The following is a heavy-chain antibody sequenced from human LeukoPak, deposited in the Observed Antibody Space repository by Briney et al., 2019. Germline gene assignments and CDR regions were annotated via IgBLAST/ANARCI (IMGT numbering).Heavy chain of an antibody. Sequence: GASVKVSCKASGYTFTSYDINWVRQATGQGLEWMGWISAYNGNTNYAQKLQGRVTMTTDTSTSTAYMELRSLRSDDTAVYYCARTDLAPTTVYWNDFDYWGQGTLVTVSS. CDR3: ARTDLAPTTVYWNDFDY. CDR1: GYTFTSYD. CDR2: ISAYNGNT. J-gene: IGHJ4*02. V-gene: IGHV1-18*01. D-gene: IGHD1-1*01.